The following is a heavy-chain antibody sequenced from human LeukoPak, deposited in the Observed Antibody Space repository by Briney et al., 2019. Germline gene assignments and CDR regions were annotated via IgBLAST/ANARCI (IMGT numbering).Heavy chain of an antibody. CDR3: VILFSSGSNFDY. CDR2: INLNSSGA. Sequence: ASVKVSCKASGYTFTGYYMHWVRQAPGQGLEWMGWINLNSSGAHYAQKFQGTVTMTRDTSISTAYIELRRLRACDTAVYYCVILFSSGSNFDYWSQGTLVTVSS. CDR1: GYTFTGYY. D-gene: IGHD3-10*01. J-gene: IGHJ4*02. V-gene: IGHV1-2*02.